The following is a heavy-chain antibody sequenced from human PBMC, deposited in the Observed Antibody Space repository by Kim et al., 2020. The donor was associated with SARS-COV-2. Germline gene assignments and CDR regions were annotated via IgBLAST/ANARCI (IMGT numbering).Heavy chain of an antibody. J-gene: IGHJ4*02. CDR3: TTLATTTYYDILTGYYRLDY. D-gene: IGHD3-9*01. Sequence: GGSLRLSCVASGFTFSNAWMSWVRQAPGKGLEWVGRIKSKTDGGTTDYAAPVKGRFTISRDDSKNTLYLQMNSLKTEDTAVYYCTTLATTTYYDILTGYYRLDYWGQGTLVTVSS. CDR1: GFTFSNAW. V-gene: IGHV3-15*05. CDR2: IKSKTDGGTT.